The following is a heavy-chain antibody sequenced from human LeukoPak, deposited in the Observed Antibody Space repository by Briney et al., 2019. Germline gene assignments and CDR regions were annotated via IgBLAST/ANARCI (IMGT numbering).Heavy chain of an antibody. D-gene: IGHD3-10*01. CDR3: AKTWFGGSIGYYFDY. CDR1: GFTFDDYA. V-gene: IGHV3-9*01. Sequence: GGSLRLSCAASGFTFDDYAMHWVRQAPGKGLEWVSGISWNSGSIGYADSVKGRFTISRDNAKNSLYLQMNSLRAEDTALYYCAKTWFGGSIGYYFDYWGQGTLVTVSS. J-gene: IGHJ4*02. CDR2: ISWNSGSI.